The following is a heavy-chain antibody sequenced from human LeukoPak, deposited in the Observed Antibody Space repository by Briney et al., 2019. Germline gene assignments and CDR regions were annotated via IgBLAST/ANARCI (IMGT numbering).Heavy chain of an antibody. CDR3: ARRSSSRYGMDV. V-gene: IGHV5-51*01. CDR1: GYTFTSYY. Sequence: GASVKVSCKASGYTFTSYYMHWVRQMPGKGLEWMGIIYPGDSDTRYSPSFQGQVTISADKSISTAYLQWSSLKASDTAMYYCARRSSSRYGMDVWGQGTTVTVSS. D-gene: IGHD6-13*01. CDR2: IYPGDSDT. J-gene: IGHJ6*02.